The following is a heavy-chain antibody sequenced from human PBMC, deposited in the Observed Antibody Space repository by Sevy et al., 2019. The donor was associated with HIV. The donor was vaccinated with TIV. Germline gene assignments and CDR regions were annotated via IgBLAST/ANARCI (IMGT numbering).Heavy chain of an antibody. J-gene: IGHJ6*03. CDR1: ESMFSSFA. Sequence: GGPLRLSFPAPESMFSSFAMSWVRQAPGKGLEWFSSVSGSGASTYYTDSVKGRFTISRDNSKNTLYLQMSSLRVEDTAVYYCAKNPAVGSYYYMDVWRKGTTVTVSS. CDR2: VSGSGAST. D-gene: IGHD1-26*01. CDR3: AKNPAVGSYYYMDV. V-gene: IGHV3-23*01.